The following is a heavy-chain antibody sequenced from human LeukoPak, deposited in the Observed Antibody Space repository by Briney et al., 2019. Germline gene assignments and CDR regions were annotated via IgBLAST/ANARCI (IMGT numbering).Heavy chain of an antibody. Sequence: PSETLSLTCTVSGYSISSGYYWGWIRHPPGKGLEWIGSIYHSGSTNYNPSLKSRVTISVDTSKNQFSLKLSSVTAADTAVYYCARSANPYYYYMDVWGKGNPGHRLL. CDR1: GYSISSGYY. CDR3: ARSANPYYYYMDV. J-gene: IGHJ6*03. CDR2: IYHSGST. V-gene: IGHV4-38-2*02.